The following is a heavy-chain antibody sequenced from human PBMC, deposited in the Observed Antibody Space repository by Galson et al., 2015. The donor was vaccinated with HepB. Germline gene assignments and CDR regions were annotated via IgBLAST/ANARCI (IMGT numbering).Heavy chain of an antibody. V-gene: IGHV3-49*03. CDR1: GFTFGDYS. D-gene: IGHD3-3*01. Sequence: SLRLSCAPSGFTFGDYSMSWFRRAPGKGLEWVGFIRAKAYGGTPEYAASVKGRFTISRDDSRGIAYLQMNSLNTEDTAVYYCSRQGSNIYDFWSGYFFDYWGQGSLVTVSS. CDR3: SRQGSNIYDFWSGYFFDY. J-gene: IGHJ4*02. CDR2: IRAKAYGGTP.